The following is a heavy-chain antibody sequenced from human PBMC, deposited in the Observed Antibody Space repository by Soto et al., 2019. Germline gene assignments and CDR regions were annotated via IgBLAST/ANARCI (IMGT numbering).Heavy chain of an antibody. CDR2: IIPIFGTA. CDR1: GGTFSSYA. J-gene: IGHJ4*02. V-gene: IGHV1-69*01. Sequence: QVQLVQSGAEVKKPGSSVKVSCKASGGTFSSYAISLVRQAPGQGLEWMGGIIPIFGTANYAQKFQGRVTSTADEATSTAYMELSSLGSEDTAVYYCPIEPAVSGGSCLTCLGYWGQGTLVTVSS. CDR3: PIEPAVSGGSCLTCLGY. D-gene: IGHD2-15*01.